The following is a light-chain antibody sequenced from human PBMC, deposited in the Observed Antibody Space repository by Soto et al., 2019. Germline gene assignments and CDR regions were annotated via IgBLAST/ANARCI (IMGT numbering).Light chain of an antibody. J-gene: IGLJ1*01. CDR2: EVS. V-gene: IGLV2-14*01. CDR3: SSYTSGSTDV. CDR1: NSDVGGYNY. Sequence: QSALTQPASVSGSPGQSITISCSGANSDVGGYNYVSWYQQHPGKAPKVMIYEVSNRPSGVSNRFSGSRSGNTASLTISGLQAEDEADYYCSSYTSGSTDVFGTGTKLTVL.